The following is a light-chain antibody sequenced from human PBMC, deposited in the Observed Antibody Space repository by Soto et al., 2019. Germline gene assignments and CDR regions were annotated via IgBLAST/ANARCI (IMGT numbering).Light chain of an antibody. CDR2: YDS. Sequence: SSELTQPPSVSVAPGKTARITCERNNIGSKSVHWYQQKPGQAPVLVIYYDSDRPSGIAEGFSGSKSGNTATLTISRVEAGDEADYYCHVWDNSSDQPVFGGGTKVTVL. CDR3: HVWDNSSDQPV. J-gene: IGLJ2*01. V-gene: IGLV3-21*04. CDR1: NIGSKS.